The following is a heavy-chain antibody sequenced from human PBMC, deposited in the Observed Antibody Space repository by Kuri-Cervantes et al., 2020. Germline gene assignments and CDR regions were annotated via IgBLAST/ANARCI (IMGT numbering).Heavy chain of an antibody. CDR3: AKDIGTEYSSGGTYGMDV. Sequence: SCKASGGTFSSYAMNWVRQAPGKGLEWVSLISWDGGSTYYADSVKGRFTISRDNSKNSLYLQMNSLRAEDTALYYCAKDIGTEYSSGGTYGMDVWGQGTTVTVSS. J-gene: IGHJ6*02. D-gene: IGHD6-19*01. V-gene: IGHV3-43D*03. CDR1: GGTFSSYA. CDR2: ISWDGGST.